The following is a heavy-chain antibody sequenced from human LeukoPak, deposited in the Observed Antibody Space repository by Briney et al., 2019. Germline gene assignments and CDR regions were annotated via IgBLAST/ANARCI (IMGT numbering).Heavy chain of an antibody. J-gene: IGHJ5*02. D-gene: IGHD2-21*02. CDR3: ARGGDHCGGDCYPNWFDP. CDR1: GCTFSSHS. CDR2: IYSGGST. Sequence: GALRLSCAASGCTFSSHSMNWVRQAPGKGLEWVSVIYSGGSTYYADSVKGRFTISRDNSKNTLYLQMNSLRAEDTAVYYCARGGDHCGGDCYPNWFDPWGQGTLVTVSS. V-gene: IGHV3-53*01.